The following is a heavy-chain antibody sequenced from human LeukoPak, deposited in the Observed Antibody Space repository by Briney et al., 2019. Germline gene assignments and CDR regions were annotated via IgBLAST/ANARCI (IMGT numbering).Heavy chain of an antibody. J-gene: IGHJ5*02. Sequence: SQTLSLTCAVSGGSISSGGYSWSWLRQPPGMGLEWIGYIYHSGSTYYNPSLKSRVTISVDRSKNQFSLKLSSVTAADTAVYYCARGGYYYGSGDWFDPWGQGTLVTVSS. V-gene: IGHV4-30-2*01. CDR2: IYHSGST. CDR3: ARGGYYYGSGDWFDP. CDR1: GGSISSGGYS. D-gene: IGHD3-10*01.